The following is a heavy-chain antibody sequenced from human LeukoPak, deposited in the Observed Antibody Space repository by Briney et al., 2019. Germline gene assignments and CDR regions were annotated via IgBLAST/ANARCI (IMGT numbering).Heavy chain of an antibody. Sequence: GGSLRLSCAASGFTFSNYAMSWVRQAPGKGLEWVAAISSSGDSTDYADSVKGRFTVSRDNAKNTLYLQMSGLRAGDTALYSCAKPKAASSGTGRYFDYWGQGTLVTVSS. D-gene: IGHD6-13*01. V-gene: IGHV3-23*01. CDR3: AKPKAASSGTGRYFDY. J-gene: IGHJ4*02. CDR2: ISSSGDST. CDR1: GFTFSNYA.